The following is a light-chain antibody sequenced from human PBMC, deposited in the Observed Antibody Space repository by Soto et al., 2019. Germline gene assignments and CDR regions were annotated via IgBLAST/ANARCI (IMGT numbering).Light chain of an antibody. Sequence: EIVLTQSPGTLSLSPGERATLSCRASQYVSSSYLAWYQQKPGQAPRLLIYAASSRATGISDRFSGSGSGTDFTLTISRLEPEDFAVYYCQQYDRSLWTFGQGHKVDIK. CDR2: AAS. V-gene: IGKV3-20*01. CDR1: QYVSSSY. J-gene: IGKJ1*01. CDR3: QQYDRSLWT.